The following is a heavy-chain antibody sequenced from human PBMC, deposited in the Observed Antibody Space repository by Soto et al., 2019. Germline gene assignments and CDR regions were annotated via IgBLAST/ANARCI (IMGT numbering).Heavy chain of an antibody. V-gene: IGHV1-8*01. D-gene: IGHD3-3*01. J-gene: IGHJ6*02. CDR3: ARGLTIFGVVMTYYYGMDV. Sequence: QVQLVQSGAEVKKPGASVKVSCKASGYTFTSYDINWVRQATGQGLEWMGWMNPNCGNTGYAQKFQGRVTMTRNTSISTAYMELSSLRSEDTAVYYCARGLTIFGVVMTYYYGMDVWGQGTTVTVSS. CDR1: GYTFTSYD. CDR2: MNPNCGNT.